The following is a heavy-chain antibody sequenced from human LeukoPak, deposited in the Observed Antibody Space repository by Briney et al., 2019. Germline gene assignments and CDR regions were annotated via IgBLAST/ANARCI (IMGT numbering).Heavy chain of an antibody. D-gene: IGHD5-18*01. CDR1: GFTVSSNY. Sequence: PGGSLRLSCAASGFTVSSNYMSWVRQAPGKGLEWVSVTYSGGSTYYADSVKGRFTISRDNSKNTLYLQMNSLRAEDTAVYYCARWYEPWIQLWLEWGQGTLVTVSS. CDR2: TYSGGST. J-gene: IGHJ4*02. V-gene: IGHV3-53*01. CDR3: ARWYEPWIQLWLE.